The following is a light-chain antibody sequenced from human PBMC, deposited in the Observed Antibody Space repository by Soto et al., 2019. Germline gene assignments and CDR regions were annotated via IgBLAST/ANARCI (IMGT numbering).Light chain of an antibody. CDR3: QQSYSTPRSIT. CDR1: QSISSY. J-gene: IGKJ5*01. CDR2: AAS. Sequence: DIQMTQSPSSLSASVGDRVTITCRASQSISSYLNRYQQKPGKAPKLLIYAASSLQSGVPSRFSGSGSGTDFTLTISSLQPEDFATYYCQQSYSTPRSITFGQGTRLEIK. V-gene: IGKV1-39*01.